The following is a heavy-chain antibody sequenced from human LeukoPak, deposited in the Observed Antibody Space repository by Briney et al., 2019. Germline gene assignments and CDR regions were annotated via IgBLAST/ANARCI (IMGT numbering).Heavy chain of an antibody. CDR3: ARSPDILTGENFDY. CDR2: INLNTGGT. D-gene: IGHD3-9*01. V-gene: IGHV1-2*02. Sequence: ASVKVSCKASGYTFTGYYMHWVRQAPGQGLEWMGWINLNTGGTNYAQKFQGRVTMTRDTSISTAYMELSRLRSDDTAVFYCARSPDILTGENFDYWGQRTLVTVSS. J-gene: IGHJ4*02. CDR1: GYTFTGYY.